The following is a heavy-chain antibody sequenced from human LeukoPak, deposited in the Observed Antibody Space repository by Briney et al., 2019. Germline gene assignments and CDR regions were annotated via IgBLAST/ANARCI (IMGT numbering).Heavy chain of an antibody. CDR2: IKQDGSKK. D-gene: IGHD5-24*01. V-gene: IGHV3-7*01. Sequence: GGSLRLSCVASGFPFSSYWMTWVRQAPGKGLEWVANIKQDGSKKSYVDSVKGRFTISRDNAKNSLYLQMNSLRAEDTAIYCCTKVGYIDEGIDYWGQGTLVTVSS. CDR1: GFPFSSYW. CDR3: TKVGYIDEGIDY. J-gene: IGHJ4*02.